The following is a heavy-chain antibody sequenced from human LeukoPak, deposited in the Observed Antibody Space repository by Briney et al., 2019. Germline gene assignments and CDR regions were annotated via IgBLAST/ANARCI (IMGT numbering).Heavy chain of an antibody. CDR1: GFTFSSYS. Sequence: PGGSLRLSCAASGFTFSSYSMNWVCQAPGKGLEWVSSFTSSSGYIYYADSVKGRFTISRDNTKNSLYLQMNSLRAEDTAVYYCARAITNSGFDYWGQGTLVTVSS. D-gene: IGHD2-8*01. CDR3: ARAITNSGFDY. CDR2: FTSSSGYI. V-gene: IGHV3-21*01. J-gene: IGHJ4*02.